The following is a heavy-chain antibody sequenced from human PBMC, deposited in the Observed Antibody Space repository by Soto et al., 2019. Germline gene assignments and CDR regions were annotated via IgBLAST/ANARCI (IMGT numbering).Heavy chain of an antibody. Sequence: ASVKVSCKASGGTFSSYTISWVRQVPGQGLEWMGRIIPILGIANYAQKFQGRVTITADKSTSTAYMELSSLRSEDTAVYYCAREVQQLVFDYWGQGTLVTVSS. V-gene: IGHV1-69*02. J-gene: IGHJ4*02. CDR2: IIPILGIA. D-gene: IGHD6-13*01. CDR1: GGTFSSYT. CDR3: AREVQQLVFDY.